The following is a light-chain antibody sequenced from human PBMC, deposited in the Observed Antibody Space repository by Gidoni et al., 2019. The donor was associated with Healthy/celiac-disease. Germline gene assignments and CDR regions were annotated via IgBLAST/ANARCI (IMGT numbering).Light chain of an antibody. V-gene: IGKV4-1*01. J-gene: IGKJ1*01. Sequence: VMTQSPDSLAVSLGERATINCKSSQSVLYSSNNKNYLAWYQQKPGQPPKLLIYWASTLESGVPDRFSGSGSGTDFTLTISSLQAEDVAVYYCQQYYSTPRTFGQGTKVEIK. CDR2: WAS. CDR3: QQYYSTPRT. CDR1: QSVLYSSNNKNY.